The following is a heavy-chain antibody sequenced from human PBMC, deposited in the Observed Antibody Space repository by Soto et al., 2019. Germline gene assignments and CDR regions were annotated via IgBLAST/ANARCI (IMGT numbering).Heavy chain of an antibody. CDR3: TTGLTIFGVVIDP. V-gene: IGHV3-15*01. D-gene: IGHD3-3*01. CDR1: GFTFSSYA. CDR2: ISGSDGATT. Sequence: PGGSLRLSCAASGFTFSSYAMSCVRQAPGKGLEWVSAISGSDGATTDYAAPVRGRFIISRDDSKNTLYLQMNSLKTEDTAVYYCTTGLTIFGVVIDPWGQGTLVTVS. J-gene: IGHJ5*02.